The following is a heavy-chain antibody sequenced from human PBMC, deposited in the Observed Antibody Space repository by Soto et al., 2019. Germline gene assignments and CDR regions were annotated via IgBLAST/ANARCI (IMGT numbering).Heavy chain of an antibody. CDR2: IYYSGST. CDR3: ARAIYDGNFFDY. D-gene: IGHD5-12*01. Sequence: SETLSLTCAVYGGSFSGYYWSWIRQPPGKGLEWIGYIYYSGSTYYNPSLKSRVTISVDTSKNQFSLKLSSVTAADTAVYYCARAIYDGNFFDYWGQGTLVTVSS. V-gene: IGHV4-30-4*08. J-gene: IGHJ4*02. CDR1: GGSFSGYY.